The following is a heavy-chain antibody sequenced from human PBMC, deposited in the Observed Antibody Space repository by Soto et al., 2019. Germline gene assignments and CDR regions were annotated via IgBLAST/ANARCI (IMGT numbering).Heavy chain of an antibody. D-gene: IGHD4-17*01. J-gene: IGHJ2*01. CDR1: GFTFSNAW. CDR3: TTGLSVTDWYFDL. CDR2: IKSKTDGGTT. V-gene: IGHV3-15*01. Sequence: EVQLVESGGGLVKPGGSLRLSCAASGFTFSNAWMSWVRQAPGKGLEWVGRIKSKTDGGTTDYAAPVKGRFTISRDDSNNTLYLQMNSLKTEDTAVYYCTTGLSVTDWYFDLWGRGTLVTVSS.